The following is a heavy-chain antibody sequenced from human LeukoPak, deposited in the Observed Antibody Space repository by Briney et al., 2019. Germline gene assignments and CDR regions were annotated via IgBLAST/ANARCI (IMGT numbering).Heavy chain of an antibody. CDR3: ANLLGGYFPQSTLD. Sequence: GGSLRLSCAASGFTFSNYWMIWVRQAPGKGLEWVASIKQDGSEKQYVGSVRGRFTISRDNAKNVLDLQMNSLRAEDTAVYYCANLLGGYFPQSTLDWGQGTLVTVSS. CDR2: IKQDGSEK. D-gene: IGHD3-22*01. V-gene: IGHV3-7*03. CDR1: GFTFSNYW. J-gene: IGHJ4*02.